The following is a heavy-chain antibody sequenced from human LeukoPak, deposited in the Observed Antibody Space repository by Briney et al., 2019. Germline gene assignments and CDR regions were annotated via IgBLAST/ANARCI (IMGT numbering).Heavy chain of an antibody. J-gene: IGHJ4*01. CDR3: ARRPDGTSHFDY. Sequence: KPSETLSLTCTVSGGSIRSYFWSWIRQPPGKGLEWIGYVYDSGSTTYNPSLKSRVTISVDTSKKQFSLKLSSVAAADPAVYYGARRPDGTSHFDYWGHGALVTVSS. V-gene: IGHV4-59*08. CDR1: GGSIRSYF. CDR2: VYDSGST. D-gene: IGHD6-6*01.